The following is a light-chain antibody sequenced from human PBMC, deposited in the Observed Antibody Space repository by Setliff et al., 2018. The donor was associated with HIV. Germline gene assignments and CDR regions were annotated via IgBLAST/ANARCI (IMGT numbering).Light chain of an antibody. CDR1: SSDAGGYKY. CDR2: DVT. V-gene: IGLV2-14*03. J-gene: IGLJ1*01. CDR3: SLYTTSSTYV. Sequence: QSVLTQPPSASGSPGQSVTISCTGTSSDAGGYKYVSWYQQHPGKAPKLMIFDVTRRPSGVSDRFSGSKSGHTASLTISGLQAEDEADYYCSLYTTSSTYVFGTGTKVTVL.